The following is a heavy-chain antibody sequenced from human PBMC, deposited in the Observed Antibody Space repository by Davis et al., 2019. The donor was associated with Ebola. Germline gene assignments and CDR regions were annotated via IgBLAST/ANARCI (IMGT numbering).Heavy chain of an antibody. CDR1: GFTFNTYW. V-gene: IGHV3-74*01. J-gene: IGHJ4*02. D-gene: IGHD6-19*01. CDR2: INSDGSST. Sequence: GESLKISCAASGFTFNTYWMHWVRQAPGKGLVWVSRINSDGSSTSYADSVKGRFTISRDNAKNTLYLQMNSLRAEDTAVYYCAKDREQWLVLDYWGQGTLVTVSS. CDR3: AKDREQWLVLDY.